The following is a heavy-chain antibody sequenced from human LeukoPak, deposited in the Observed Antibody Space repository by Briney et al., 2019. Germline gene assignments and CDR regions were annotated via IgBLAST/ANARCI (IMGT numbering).Heavy chain of an antibody. CDR1: GGSISSYY. CDR2: IYYSGST. D-gene: IGHD4-17*01. CDR3: ASLTTVTQRYFDS. V-gene: IGHV4-59*08. J-gene: IGHJ4*02. Sequence: PSETLSLTCTVSGGSISSYYWSWIRQPPGKGLEWIGYIYYSGSTNYNPSLRSRLTISVDASKNQISLKLSSVSATDTAVYYCASLTTVTQRYFDSWGQGTLVTVSS.